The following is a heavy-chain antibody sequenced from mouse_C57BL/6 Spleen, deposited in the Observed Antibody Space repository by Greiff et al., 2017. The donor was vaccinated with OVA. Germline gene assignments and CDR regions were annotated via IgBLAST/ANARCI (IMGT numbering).Heavy chain of an antibody. D-gene: IGHD3-2*02. CDR1: GYAFTNYL. CDR2: INPGSGGT. CDR3: ALDSSGYAWFAY. Sequence: QVQLQQSGAELVRPGTSVKVSCKASGYAFTNYLLEWVKQRPGQGLEWIGVINPGSGGTNYNEKFKGKATLTADKSSSTAYMQLSSLTSEDSAVYFCALDSSGYAWFAYWGQGTLVTVSA. J-gene: IGHJ3*01. V-gene: IGHV1-54*01.